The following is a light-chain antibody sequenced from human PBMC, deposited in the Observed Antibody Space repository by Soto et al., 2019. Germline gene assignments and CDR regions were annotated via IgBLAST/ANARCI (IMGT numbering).Light chain of an antibody. Sequence: QSVLAQPASVSGSPGQSITISCTGTSSDVGAYDFVSWYQQHPDKAPKLMIYEVSNRPSGVSNRFSGSKSVNTATLTISGLQAEDEADYYCSSYTSSSTRVFRTGNKVTVL. CDR2: EVS. V-gene: IGLV2-14*03. J-gene: IGLJ1*01. CDR1: SSDVGAYDF. CDR3: SSYTSSSTRV.